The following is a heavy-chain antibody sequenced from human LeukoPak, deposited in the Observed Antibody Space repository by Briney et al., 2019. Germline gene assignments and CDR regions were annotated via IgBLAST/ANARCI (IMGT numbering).Heavy chain of an antibody. CDR3: ARGPMYSSSPLGY. CDR2: MNPNSGNT. V-gene: IGHV1-8*03. D-gene: IGHD6-6*01. J-gene: IGHJ4*02. Sequence: ASVTVSFTASVYTFTIYDINWVRQAPGQGLEWMGWMNPNSGNTGYAQKFQGRVTITRNTSISTAYMELSSLRSEDTAVYYCARGPMYSSSPLGYWGQGTLVTVSS. CDR1: VYTFTIYD.